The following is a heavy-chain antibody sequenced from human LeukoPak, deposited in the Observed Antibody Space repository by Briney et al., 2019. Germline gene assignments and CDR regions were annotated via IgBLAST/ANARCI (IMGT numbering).Heavy chain of an antibody. J-gene: IGHJ4*02. CDR2: ISSSSYI. CDR1: GFTFISYS. V-gene: IGHV3-21*01. CDR3: ARDHRLDYYGTRDYYFDY. Sequence: PGGSLRLSCAASGFTFISYSVNWVRQAPGKGLEWVSSISSSSYIHYADSVKGRFTISRDNAKNSLYLEMNSLRAEDTALYYCARDHRLDYYGTRDYYFDYWGQGTLVTVSS. D-gene: IGHD3-10*01.